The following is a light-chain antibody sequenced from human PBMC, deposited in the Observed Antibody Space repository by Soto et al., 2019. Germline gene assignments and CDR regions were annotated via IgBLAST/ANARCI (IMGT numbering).Light chain of an antibody. Sequence: EIVMTQSPLSLPVTPGEPASISCRSSQSLLHTNGDNFFDWYLQKPGQSPQLLIYLGSNRASGVPDRFSGSESGTDFALKISRVEAEDVGVYYCMKALQTPYTFCQGTKLEIK. J-gene: IGKJ2*01. CDR1: QSLLHTNGDNF. CDR2: LGS. CDR3: MKALQTPYT. V-gene: IGKV2-28*01.